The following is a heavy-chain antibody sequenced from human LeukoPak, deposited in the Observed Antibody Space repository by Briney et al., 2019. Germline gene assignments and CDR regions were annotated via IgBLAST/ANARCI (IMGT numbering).Heavy chain of an antibody. CDR1: GFTFSSYE. D-gene: IGHD2-8*01. CDR2: ISSSGSTI. CDR3: ARDSSCMLFCYYGMDV. V-gene: IGHV3-48*03. J-gene: IGHJ6*02. Sequence: GGSLRLSCAASGFTFSSYEMNWVRQAPGKGLEWVSYISSSGSTIYYADSVKGRFTISRDNAKNSLYLQMNSLRAEDTAVYYCARDSSCMLFCYYGMDVWGQGTTVTVSS.